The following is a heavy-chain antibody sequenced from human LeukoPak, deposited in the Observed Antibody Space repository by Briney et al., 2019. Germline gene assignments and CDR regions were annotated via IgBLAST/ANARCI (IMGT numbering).Heavy chain of an antibody. CDR2: IYSDGST. V-gene: IGHV3-66*01. CDR3: ARDPPNDAFDI. CDR1: GFTVSSNY. J-gene: IGHJ3*02. Sequence: GGSLRLSCAASGFTVSSNYMSWVRQAPGKGLEWVSVIYSDGSTYYADSVKGRFTISRDNSKNMLFLQVNSLRAEDTAVYYCARDPPNDAFDIWGQGTMVTVSS.